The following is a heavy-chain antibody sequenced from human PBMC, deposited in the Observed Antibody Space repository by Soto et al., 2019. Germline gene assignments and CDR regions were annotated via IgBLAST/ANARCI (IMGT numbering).Heavy chain of an antibody. D-gene: IGHD2-15*01. CDR2: IWYDGSNK. Sequence: GGSLRLSCAASGFTFSSYGMHWVRQAPGKGLEWVAVIWYDGSNKYYADSVKGRFTISRDNSKNTLYLQMNSLRAEDTAVYYCARSFAATPTPAVWGKGTTVTVSS. CDR3: ARSFAATPTPAV. V-gene: IGHV3-33*01. CDR1: GFTFSSYG. J-gene: IGHJ6*04.